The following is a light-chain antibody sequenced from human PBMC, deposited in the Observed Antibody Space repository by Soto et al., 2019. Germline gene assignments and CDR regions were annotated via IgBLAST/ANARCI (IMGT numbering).Light chain of an antibody. V-gene: IGKV3-20*01. Sequence: EIVLTQSPGTLSLSPGERATLSCRASHSVSSSYLAWYQQKPGQAPRLLIYGASNRATGIPDRFSGSGSGTDFTLTISRLEPEDFAVYYCQQYGSSPPLTFGQGTRLEIK. J-gene: IGKJ5*01. CDR2: GAS. CDR3: QQYGSSPPLT. CDR1: HSVSSSY.